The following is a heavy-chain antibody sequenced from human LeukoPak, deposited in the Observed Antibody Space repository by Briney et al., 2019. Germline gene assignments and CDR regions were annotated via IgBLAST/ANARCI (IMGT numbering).Heavy chain of an antibody. V-gene: IGHV4-4*02. Sequence: PSETLSLTCTVSGVSINSGNWWSWVRQPPGKGLEWIGDIYHSGSTNYKPSLKSRVSISVDKSNNQFSLRLNSVTAADTAVYYCARGPLIGYWGQGTLVTVSS. CDR2: IYHSGST. CDR1: GVSINSGNW. J-gene: IGHJ4*02. CDR3: ARGPLIGY.